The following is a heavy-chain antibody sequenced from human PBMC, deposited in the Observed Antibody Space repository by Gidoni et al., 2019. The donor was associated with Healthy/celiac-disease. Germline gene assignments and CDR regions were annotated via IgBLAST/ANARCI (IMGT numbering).Heavy chain of an antibody. CDR2: INAGNGNT. Sequence: QVQLVQSGAEVKKPGASVKVSCKAAGYTFTSYAMHWVRQAPGQRLEWMGWINAGNGNTKYSQKFPGRVTITRDTSASTAYMELSSLRSEDTAVYYCARADLGYPPGWLVRGNWFDPWGQGTLVTVSS. D-gene: IGHD6-19*01. CDR3: ARADLGYPPGWLVRGNWFDP. J-gene: IGHJ5*02. V-gene: IGHV1-3*01. CDR1: GYTFTSYA.